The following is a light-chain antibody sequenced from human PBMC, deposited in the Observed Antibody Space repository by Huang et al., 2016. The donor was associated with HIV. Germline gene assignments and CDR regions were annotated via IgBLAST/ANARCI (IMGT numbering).Light chain of an antibody. CDR3: QQRSKWPLT. CDR1: QSIGTY. J-gene: IGKJ4*01. CDR2: DVS. V-gene: IGKV3-11*01. Sequence: EIVLTQSPVTLSLSPGDRATLSCRASQSIGTYLDWYQQKSGQAPRLLIYDVSNRAAGVPARFSASGSETDFTLTIASLDPDDFAIYHCQQRSKWPLTFGGRTKVEMK.